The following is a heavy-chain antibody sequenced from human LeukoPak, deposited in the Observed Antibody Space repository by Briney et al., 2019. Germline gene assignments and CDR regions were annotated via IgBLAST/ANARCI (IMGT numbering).Heavy chain of an antibody. V-gene: IGHV1-69*04. J-gene: IGHJ4*02. CDR3: ARGVDPLFDY. CDR2: IIPILGIA. CDR1: GGTFSSYA. D-gene: IGHD5-12*01. Sequence: SVKVSCKASGGTFSSYAISWVRQAPGQGLEWMGRIIPILGIADYAQKFQGRVTITADKSTSTAYMELSSLRSEDTAVYYCARGVDPLFDYWGQGTLVTVSS.